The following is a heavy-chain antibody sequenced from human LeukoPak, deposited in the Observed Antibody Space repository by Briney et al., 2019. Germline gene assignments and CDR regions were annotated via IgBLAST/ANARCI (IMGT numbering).Heavy chain of an antibody. V-gene: IGHV3-23*01. Sequence: GRSLRLSCGASGFTFSSYAMSWVRQAPGKGLEGGSAISGSGGSTYYADPLKGRFTISRDNSKNTLYLQMNSLRAEDTAVYYCAKDGGITMVRGVISYYGMDVWGQGTTVTVSS. CDR2: ISGSGGST. J-gene: IGHJ6*02. CDR1: GFTFSSYA. D-gene: IGHD3-10*01. CDR3: AKDGGITMVRGVISYYGMDV.